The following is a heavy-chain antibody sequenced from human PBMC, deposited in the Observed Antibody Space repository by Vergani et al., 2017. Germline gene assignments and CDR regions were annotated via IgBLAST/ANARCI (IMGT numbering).Heavy chain of an antibody. J-gene: IGHJ4*02. V-gene: IGHV4-38-2*01. D-gene: IGHD1-26*01. Sequence: QVQLQDSGPGLVTPSETLSLTCAVSGYSISSGYYWGWIRQPPGKGLEWIGSIYHSGSTYYNPSLKSRVTISVDTSKNQFSLKLSSVTAADTAVYYCARPRLGIVGGGVDYWGQGTLVTVSS. CDR1: GYSISSGYY. CDR2: IYHSGST. CDR3: ARPRLGIVGGGVDY.